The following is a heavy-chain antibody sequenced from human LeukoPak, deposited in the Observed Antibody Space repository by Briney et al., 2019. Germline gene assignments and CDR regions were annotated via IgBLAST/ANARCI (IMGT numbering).Heavy chain of an antibody. CDR2: INPNSGGT. CDR1: GGTFSSYA. Sequence: ASVKVSCKASGGTFSSYAISWVRQAPGQGLEWMGWINPNSGGTNYAQKFQGRVTMTRDTSISTAYMELSRLRSDDTAVYYCARSMIVVVIGAFDIWGQGTMVTVSS. D-gene: IGHD3-22*01. V-gene: IGHV1-2*02. CDR3: ARSMIVVVIGAFDI. J-gene: IGHJ3*02.